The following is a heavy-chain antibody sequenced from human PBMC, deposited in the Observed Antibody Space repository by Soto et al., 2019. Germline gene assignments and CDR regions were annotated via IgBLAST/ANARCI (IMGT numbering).Heavy chain of an antibody. CDR3: ARHARYCSGGSCYTGGFDY. D-gene: IGHD2-15*01. CDR2: IIPIFGTA. J-gene: IGHJ4*02. Sequence: QVQLVQSGAEVKKPGSSVKVSCKASGGTFSSYAISWVRQAPGQGLEWMGGIIPIFGTANYAQKFQGRVTITADESTSPAYMELSSLRSEDTAVYYCARHARYCSGGSCYTGGFDYWVQGTLVTVSS. CDR1: GGTFSSYA. V-gene: IGHV1-69*01.